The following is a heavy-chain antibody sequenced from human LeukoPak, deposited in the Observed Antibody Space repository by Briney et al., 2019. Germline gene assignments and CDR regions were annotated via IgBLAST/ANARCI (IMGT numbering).Heavy chain of an antibody. D-gene: IGHD3-22*01. CDR3: ARGPMNYYMDV. CDR2: IYYSGST. Sequence: PSETLSLTCTVSGGSISNHYWSWIRQPPGKGLEWIGYIYYSGSTKYNPSLRSRVTISVDTSKTRFSLKLSSVTAADTAVYYCARGPMNYYMDVWGKGTTVTVSS. V-gene: IGHV4-59*11. J-gene: IGHJ6*03. CDR1: GGSISNHY.